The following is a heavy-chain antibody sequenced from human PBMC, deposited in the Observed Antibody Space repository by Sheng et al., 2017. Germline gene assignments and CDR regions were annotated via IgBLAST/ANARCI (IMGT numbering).Heavy chain of an antibody. CDR2: ISGSGGST. CDR1: GFTFSSYA. V-gene: IGHV3-23*04. Sequence: EVQLVESGGGLVQPGGSLRLSCAASGFTFSSYAMSWVRQAPGKGLEWVSAISGSGGSTYYADSVKGRFTISRDNSKNTLYLQMNSLRAEDTAVYYCAKDVRYCSSTSCPNWFDPWGQGTLVTVSS. CDR3: AKDVRYCSSTSCPNWFDP. D-gene: IGHD2-2*01. J-gene: IGHJ5*02.